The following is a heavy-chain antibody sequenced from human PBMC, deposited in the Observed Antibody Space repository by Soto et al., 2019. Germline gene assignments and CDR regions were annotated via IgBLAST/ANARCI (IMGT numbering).Heavy chain of an antibody. CDR1: GFTFNSYG. CDR3: AKVNEDYYDSSGYYVDYYYGMDV. J-gene: IGHJ6*02. Sequence: QVQLVESGGGVVQPGRSLRLSCAASGFTFNSYGMHWVRQAPGKGLEWVAVISYDGSNKYYADSVKGRFTISRDNSKNTLYLQMNSLRAEDTAVYYCAKVNEDYYDSSGYYVDYYYGMDVWGQGTTVTVSS. D-gene: IGHD3-22*01. V-gene: IGHV3-30*18. CDR2: ISYDGSNK.